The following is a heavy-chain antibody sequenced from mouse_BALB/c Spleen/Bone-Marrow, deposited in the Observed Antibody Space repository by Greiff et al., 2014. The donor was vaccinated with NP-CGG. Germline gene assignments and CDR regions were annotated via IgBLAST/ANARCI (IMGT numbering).Heavy chain of an antibody. D-gene: IGHD1-1*01. V-gene: IGHV1-67*01. J-gene: IGHJ2*01. CDR1: GYTFTDYA. Sequence: QVQLQQSGPELVRPGVSVEISCKGSGYTFTDYAMHWVKQSHAKSLEWIGVISTYSGNINYNQKFKGKATMTVDKSSSTAYMELARLTSEDSAIYYCARSNYGSSYVFDYWGQGTTLTVSS. CDR2: ISTYSGNI. CDR3: ARSNYGSSYVFDY.